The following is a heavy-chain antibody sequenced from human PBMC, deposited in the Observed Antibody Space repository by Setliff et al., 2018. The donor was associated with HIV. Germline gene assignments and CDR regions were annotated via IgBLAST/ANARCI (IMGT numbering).Heavy chain of an antibody. J-gene: IGHJ4*02. CDR3: VSGPLSGYGYYFDY. CDR2: FYHSGST. Sequence: PSETLSLTCAVSGYSVSSGYYWGWIRQPPGKGLEWIGSFYHSGSTFYNPSLKSRVTISLDTPKNQFSLKLRSVTAADTAVYYCVSGPLSGYGYYFDYWGQGALVTSPQ. V-gene: IGHV4-38-2*01. D-gene: IGHD3-3*01. CDR1: GYSVSSGYY.